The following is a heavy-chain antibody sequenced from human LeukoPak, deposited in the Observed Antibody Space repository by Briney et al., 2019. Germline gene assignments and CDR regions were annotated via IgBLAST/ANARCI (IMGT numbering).Heavy chain of an antibody. J-gene: IGHJ4*02. V-gene: IGHV3-7*01. D-gene: IGHD2-8*01. CDR2: IKQDGSEK. CDR1: GFTFSSYW. CDR3: ARDCTNGVCPNDY. Sequence: GGSLRLSCAASGFTFSSYWMSWVRQAPGKGLKWVANIKQDGSEKYYVDSVKGRFTTSRDNAKNSLYLQMNSLRAEDTAVYYCARDCTNGVCPNDYWGQGTLVTVSS.